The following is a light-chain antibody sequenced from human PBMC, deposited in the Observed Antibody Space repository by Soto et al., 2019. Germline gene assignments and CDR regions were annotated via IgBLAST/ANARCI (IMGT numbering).Light chain of an antibody. CDR2: GAS. V-gene: IGKV3-20*01. CDR3: QQYGSSPLT. Sequence: EIVLTQSPGTLSLSPGERATLSCRASQSVSSSYLAWYQQKPGQAPRLLIYGASSRATGIPDRFSGSGSGTDFTLTISRLEPEDFAVYYCQQYGSSPLTFGGVTEVDIK. J-gene: IGKJ4*01. CDR1: QSVSSSY.